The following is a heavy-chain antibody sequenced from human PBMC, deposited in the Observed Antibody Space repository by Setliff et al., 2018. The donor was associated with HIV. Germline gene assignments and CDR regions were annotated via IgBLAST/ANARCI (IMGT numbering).Heavy chain of an antibody. Sequence: SETLSLTCAAFGDSFKSAYYWGWIRQPPRKTLQWLGSVFYRGGAYYNPSFKARLTMSLDTSKNQFSLNLTSLTAADTAVYFCARGKTTGSFFDKIHAAFNVWGPGTLVTVSS. CDR3: ARGKTTGSFFDKIHAAFNV. CDR2: VFYRGGA. V-gene: IGHV4-38-2*01. D-gene: IGHD4-17*01. J-gene: IGHJ3*01. CDR1: GDSFKSAYY.